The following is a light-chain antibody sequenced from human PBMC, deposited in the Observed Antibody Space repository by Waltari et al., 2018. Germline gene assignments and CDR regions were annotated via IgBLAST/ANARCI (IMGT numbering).Light chain of an antibody. J-gene: IGKJ1*01. V-gene: IGKV4-1*01. CDR3: QQYYRSRT. CDR1: QSVFYRSDNKNY. CDR2: WAS. Sequence: DIVMTQSPDSLAVSLGERATIDCKSSQSVFYRSDNKNYLAWYQHKPGQPPKLLFYWASTRESGVPDRFSASGSGTDFTLPINNLQAEDVAVYYRQQYYRSRTFGQGTKVEIK.